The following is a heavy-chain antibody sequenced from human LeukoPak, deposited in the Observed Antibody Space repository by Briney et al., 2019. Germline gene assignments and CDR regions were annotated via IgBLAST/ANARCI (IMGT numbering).Heavy chain of an antibody. CDR1: GGTFSSYA. J-gene: IGHJ3*02. Sequence: ASVKVSCKASGGTFSSYAISWVRQAPGQGLEWMGGIIPIFGTANYAQKFQGRVTLTTDTSTSTVYMELRSLRSDDTAVYYCARGVGSAFDIWGQGTMVTVSS. CDR3: ARGVGSAFDI. CDR2: IIPIFGTA. V-gene: IGHV1-69*05. D-gene: IGHD2-15*01.